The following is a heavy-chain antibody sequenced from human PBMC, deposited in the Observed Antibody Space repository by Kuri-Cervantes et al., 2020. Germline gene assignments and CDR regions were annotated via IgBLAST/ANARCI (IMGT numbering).Heavy chain of an antibody. CDR3: ARGTWGLGGDYDPPSFDY. D-gene: IGHD4-17*01. J-gene: IGHJ4*02. CDR2: INPNSGGT. Sequence: ASVKVSCKVSGYTFTSYDINWVRQATGQGLEWMGWINPNSGGTNYAQKFQGRVTMTRDTSISTAYMELSRLRSDDTAVYYCARGTWGLGGDYDPPSFDYWCQGTLVTVSS. CDR1: GYTFTSYD. V-gene: IGHV1-2*02.